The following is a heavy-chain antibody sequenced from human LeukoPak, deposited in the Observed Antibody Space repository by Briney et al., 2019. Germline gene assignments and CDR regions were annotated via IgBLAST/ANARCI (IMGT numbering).Heavy chain of an antibody. V-gene: IGHV3-30*18. D-gene: IGHD1-26*01. J-gene: IGHJ4*02. CDR3: AKEGSNGDFDY. CDR2: ISYDGSNK. Sequence: QPGRPLHLSCAASGFTFSSYDMHWVRRAPGKGREGVTVISYDGSNKYYGDSVKGRFTISRDNSKNTLYLKMNSLRAEDTAVYYCAKEGSNGDFDYWGQGTLVTVSS. CDR1: GFTFSSYD.